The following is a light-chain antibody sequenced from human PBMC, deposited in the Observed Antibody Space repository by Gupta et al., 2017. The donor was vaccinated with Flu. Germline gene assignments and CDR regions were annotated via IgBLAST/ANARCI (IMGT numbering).Light chain of an antibody. J-gene: IGKJ2*02. Sequence: DIQLTQSPSFLSASVGDRVTITCRPNQGISNYLAWYQQKPGKAPKLLIYAASALQSGVPSRFSGSRSGTEFTLTISSLQTEDFATYYCQQLNSYPCTFGQGTKLEIK. CDR3: QQLNSYPCT. CDR1: QGISNY. CDR2: AAS. V-gene: IGKV1-9*01.